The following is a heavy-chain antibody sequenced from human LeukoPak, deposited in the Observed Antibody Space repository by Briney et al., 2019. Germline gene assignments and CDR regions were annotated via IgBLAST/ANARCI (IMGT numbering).Heavy chain of an antibody. J-gene: IGHJ4*02. D-gene: IGHD3-10*01. V-gene: IGHV4-59*01. Sequence: SETLSLTCTVSGGSISNYYWSWMRRPPGRGLEWIGYISYSGSTNYNPSLKSRVTISVDTSKNQFSLKLSFVAAADTAVYYCARGQYFFDYLGQGTLVTVSS. CDR1: GGSISNYY. CDR2: ISYSGST. CDR3: ARGQYFFDY.